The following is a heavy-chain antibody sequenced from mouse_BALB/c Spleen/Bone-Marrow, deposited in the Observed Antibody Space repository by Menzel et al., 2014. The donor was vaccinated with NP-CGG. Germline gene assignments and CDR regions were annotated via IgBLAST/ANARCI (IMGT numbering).Heavy chain of an antibody. CDR1: GYSFTSYY. V-gene: IGHV1-66*01. D-gene: IGHD2-14*01. CDR2: IFPGSGYT. CDR3: ARHYRYDAWFAY. Sequence: QVQLQQSGPELVKPGASVKISCKASGYSFTSYYIHWVKQRPGQGLEWIGWIFPGSGYTKYNGKFKAKATLTADTSSSTAYMHLSSLTSEDSAVYFCARHYRYDAWFAYWGQGTLVTVSA. J-gene: IGHJ3*01.